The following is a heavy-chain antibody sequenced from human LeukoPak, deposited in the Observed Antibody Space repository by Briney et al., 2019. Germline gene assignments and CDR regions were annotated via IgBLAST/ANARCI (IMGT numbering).Heavy chain of an antibody. D-gene: IGHD3-10*01. J-gene: IGHJ4*02. CDR3: ARGPPGGWFGELSYDY. CDR1: GYTFTSYD. Sequence: ASVKVSCKASGYTFTSYDINWVRQATGQGLEWMGWMIPNSGNTGYAQKFQGRVTMTRNTSISTAYMELSSLRSEDTAVYYCARGPPGGWFGELSYDYWGQGTLVTVSS. V-gene: IGHV1-8*01. CDR2: MIPNSGNT.